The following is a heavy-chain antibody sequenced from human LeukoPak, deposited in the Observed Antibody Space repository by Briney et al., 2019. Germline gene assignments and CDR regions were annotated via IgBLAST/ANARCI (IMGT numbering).Heavy chain of an antibody. CDR2: INSDGRST. J-gene: IGHJ4*02. D-gene: IGHD3-22*01. CDR3: TRANHPTYYDSSGYYQDY. V-gene: IGHV3-74*01. CDR1: GFTFSSYW. Sequence: PGGSLRLSCAASGFTFSSYWMHWVRQAPGKGLVWVSRINSDGRSTSYADSVKGRFSISRDNAKNTLYLQMNSLRAEDTGVYYCTRANHPTYYDSSGYYQDYWGQGTLVTVSS.